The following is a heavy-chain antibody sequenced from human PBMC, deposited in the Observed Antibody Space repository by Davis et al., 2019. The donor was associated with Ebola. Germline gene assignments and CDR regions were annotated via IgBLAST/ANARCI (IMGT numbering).Heavy chain of an antibody. V-gene: IGHV3-49*04. CDR2: IGSKAYGGTT. J-gene: IGHJ4*02. Sequence: PGGSLRLSCAASGFTFSSYAMTWVRQAPGKGLEWVGFIGSKAYGGTTEYAASVKGRFTISRDDSKSIAYLQMNSLKTEDTAVYYCTRGDGGAVVDWGQGTLVTVS. D-gene: IGHD2-15*01. CDR1: GFTFSSYA. CDR3: TRGDGGAVVD.